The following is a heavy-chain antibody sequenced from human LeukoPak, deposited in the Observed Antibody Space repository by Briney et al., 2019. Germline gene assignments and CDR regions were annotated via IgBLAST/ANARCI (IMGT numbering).Heavy chain of an antibody. CDR1: GFSFSTYW. J-gene: IGHJ4*02. CDR2: IKQDGSEK. Sequence: GGSLRLSCAASGFSFSTYWMSWVRQAPGKGLEWVANIKQDGSEKYYVDSVQGRFTISRDNAKNSLYLQMNSLRAEDTAVYYCAREQTFGLEIIKSYFDYWGQGTLVTVSS. D-gene: IGHD3-3*01. CDR3: AREQTFGLEIIKSYFDY. V-gene: IGHV3-7*01.